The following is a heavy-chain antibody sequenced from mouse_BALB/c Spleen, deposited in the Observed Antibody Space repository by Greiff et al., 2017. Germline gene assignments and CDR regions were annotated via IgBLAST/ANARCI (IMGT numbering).Heavy chain of an antibody. CDR3: ASKPGYGSSYNYAMDY. J-gene: IGHJ4*01. Sequence: VQLQQSGPGLVQPSQSLSITCTVSGFSLTRYGVHWVRQSPGKGLEWLGVIWSGGSTDYNAAFISRLSISKDNSKSQVFFKMNSLQADDTAIYYCASKPGYGSSYNYAMDYWGQGTSVTVSS. CDR1: GFSLTRYG. D-gene: IGHD1-1*01. V-gene: IGHV2-4-1*01. CDR2: IWSGGST.